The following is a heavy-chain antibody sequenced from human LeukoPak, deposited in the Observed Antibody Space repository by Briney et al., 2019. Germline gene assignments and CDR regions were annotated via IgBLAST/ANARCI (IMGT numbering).Heavy chain of an antibody. V-gene: IGHV4-59*01. Sequence: PSESLSLTCTVSGGSISSYYSGWVRQPPRKGLEWIGYIYYSGSTNYNSSLKSRGTISVDTSKNQFSLKLSSVTAADTAVYYCARVVVGGSGSFSHTWGQGALVTVSS. CDR3: ARVVVGGSGSFSHT. J-gene: IGHJ5*02. CDR2: IYYSGST. D-gene: IGHD3-10*01. CDR1: GGSISSYY.